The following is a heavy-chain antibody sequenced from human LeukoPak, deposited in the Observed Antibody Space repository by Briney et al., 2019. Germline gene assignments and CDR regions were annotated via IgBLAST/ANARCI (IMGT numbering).Heavy chain of an antibody. J-gene: IGHJ4*02. V-gene: IGHV1-46*01. Sequence: ASVKVSCTASGYTFTIYFMHWVRQAPGQRLDWMGIINPSGGSTSYAQKFQGRVTMTRDTSTSTVYMELSSLRSEDTAVYYCARDSADYGDYDYWGQGTLVTVSS. CDR2: INPSGGST. CDR1: GYTFTIYF. D-gene: IGHD4-17*01. CDR3: ARDSADYGDYDY.